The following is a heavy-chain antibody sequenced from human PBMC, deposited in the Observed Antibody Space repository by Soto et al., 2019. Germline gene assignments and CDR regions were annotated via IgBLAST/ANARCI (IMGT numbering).Heavy chain of an antibody. CDR3: AKDSKVAMIVT. CDR1: GFTFSSYG. D-gene: IGHD3-22*01. CDR2: ISYDGSNK. Sequence: PGGSLRLSCAASGFTFSSYGMHWVRQAPGKGLEWVAVISYDGSNKYYADSVKGRFTISRDNSKNTLYLQMNSLRAEDTAVYYCAKDSKVAMIVTWGQGTLVTVS. J-gene: IGHJ5*02. V-gene: IGHV3-30*18.